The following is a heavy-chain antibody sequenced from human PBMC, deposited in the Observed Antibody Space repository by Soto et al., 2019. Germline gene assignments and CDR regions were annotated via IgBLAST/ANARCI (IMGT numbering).Heavy chain of an antibody. J-gene: IGHJ2*01. CDR2: IIPIFGTV. Sequence: QVQLVQSGAEVKKPGSSVKVSCKASVGTFSNYPVSWVRQAPGQGLEWMGGIIPIFGTVNYAQKFQGRLTITADESTSTAYMELSSLRSEDTAVYYCARGNHRWLQLWYFDLWGRGTLVTVSS. V-gene: IGHV1-69*12. CDR3: ARGNHRWLQLWYFDL. D-gene: IGHD5-12*01. CDR1: VGTFSNYP.